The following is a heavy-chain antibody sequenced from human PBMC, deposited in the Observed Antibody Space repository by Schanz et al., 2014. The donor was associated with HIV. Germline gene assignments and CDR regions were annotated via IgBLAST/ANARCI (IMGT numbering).Heavy chain of an antibody. Sequence: EVQLVESGGGLVQPGGSLRLSCAASGFTFSSYWMSWVREAPGKGLEWVSTISASGASTFYADSAKGRFTISRDNSKNTLYLQMNSLRVEDTAVYYCAKIISGSPYYYYGLDVWGLGTTVTVSS. D-gene: IGHD1-26*01. CDR2: ISASGAST. J-gene: IGHJ6*02. V-gene: IGHV3-23*04. CDR1: GFTFSSYW. CDR3: AKIISGSPYYYYGLDV.